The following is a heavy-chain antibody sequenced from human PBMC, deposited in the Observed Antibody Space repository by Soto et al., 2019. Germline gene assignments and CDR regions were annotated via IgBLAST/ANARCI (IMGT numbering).Heavy chain of an antibody. Sequence: EVPLLESGGGLVQPGGSLRLACAASGISFSRYAMSWVRQAPGKGLQWVSSITASGGGTYYADSVEGRFTISRDNSKNTLYLQMNSLRAEDTAVYYCAGDFSSPDVWGKGTTVTVSS. CDR1: GISFSRYA. V-gene: IGHV3-23*01. CDR3: AGDFSSPDV. J-gene: IGHJ6*04. CDR2: ITASGGGT.